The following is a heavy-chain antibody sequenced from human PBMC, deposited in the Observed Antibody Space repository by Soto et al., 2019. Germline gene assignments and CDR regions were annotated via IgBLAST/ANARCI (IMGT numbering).Heavy chain of an antibody. CDR2: ISSSSSYI. J-gene: IGHJ4*02. CDR3: ARISDYSGWYVPDIDY. Sequence: GGSLRLSCAASGFTFSSYSMNWVRQAPGKGLEWVSSISSSSSYIYYADSVKGRFTISRDNAKNSLYLQMNSLRAEDTAVYYCARISDYSGWYVPDIDYWGQGTLVTVSS. CDR1: GFTFSSYS. V-gene: IGHV3-21*01. D-gene: IGHD6-19*01.